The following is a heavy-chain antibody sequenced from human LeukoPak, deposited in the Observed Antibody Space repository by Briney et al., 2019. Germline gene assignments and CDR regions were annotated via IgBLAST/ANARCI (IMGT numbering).Heavy chain of an antibody. V-gene: IGHV3-33*08. J-gene: IGHJ4*02. CDR1: GFTFSTYG. CDR2: MWADGIQK. CDR3: ARDPSRYSGDY. Sequence: GGSLRLSCAASGFTFSTYGMHWVRQAPGKGLEWVAAMWADGIQKYYSDAVTGRFTVSRDNSQNMLFLQMNSLRVEDTAVYYCARDPSRYSGDYWGPGTLVIVSS. D-gene: IGHD5-18*01.